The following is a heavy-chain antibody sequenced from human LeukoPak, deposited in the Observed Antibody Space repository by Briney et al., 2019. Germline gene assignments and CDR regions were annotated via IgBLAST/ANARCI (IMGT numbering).Heavy chain of an antibody. Sequence: GGSLRLSCAPSGFTVSSTYMSWVRQAPGKGLEWVSIISGGGDTFYAGSVKGRFTISRDTSKNTLYLQMNSLRAEDTAVYYCAGRGSGYYNGMNVWGQGTTVTVSS. CDR2: ISGGGDT. CDR3: AGRGSGYYNGMNV. J-gene: IGHJ6*02. D-gene: IGHD3-10*01. CDR1: GFTVSSTY. V-gene: IGHV3-66*01.